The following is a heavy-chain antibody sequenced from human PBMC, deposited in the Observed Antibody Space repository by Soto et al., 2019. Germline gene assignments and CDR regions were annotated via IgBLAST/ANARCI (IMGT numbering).Heavy chain of an antibody. CDR3: ARATSGWLGVVWFDP. J-gene: IGHJ5*02. CDR1: GGRFRSYA. Sequence: GASVKLSCEACGGRFRSYAISWVRQAPEQGLEWMGGIIPIFGTANYAQKFQGRVTITADESTSTAYMELSSLRSEDTAVYYCARATSGWLGVVWFDPWGQGTLVTVSS. CDR2: IIPIFGTA. V-gene: IGHV1-69*13. D-gene: IGHD6-19*01.